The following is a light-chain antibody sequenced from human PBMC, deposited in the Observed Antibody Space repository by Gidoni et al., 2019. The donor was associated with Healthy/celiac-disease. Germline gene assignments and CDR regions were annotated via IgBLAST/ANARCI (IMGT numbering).Light chain of an antibody. CDR1: QSVSSSY. V-gene: IGKV3-20*01. CDR2: GAS. CDR3: QQYGSSPWT. Sequence: EIVLTQSPGTLSLSPGERATLSCRASQSVSSSYLAWYQQKPGQAPRLLIYGASSRATGIPDRFSGSLSWTDFTLTISRLEPEYFALYYCQQYGSSPWTFGQGTKVEIK. J-gene: IGKJ1*01.